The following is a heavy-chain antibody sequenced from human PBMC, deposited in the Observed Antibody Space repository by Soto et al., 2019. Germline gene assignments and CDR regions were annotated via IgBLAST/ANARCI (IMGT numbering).Heavy chain of an antibody. D-gene: IGHD3-22*01. V-gene: IGHV3-21*01. CDR1: GFTFRSFT. CDR3: ARYYDSSGYYWL. J-gene: IGHJ4*02. CDR2: ISSNSAYI. Sequence: PGGSLRLSCAASGFTFRSFTMNWVRQAPGKGLEWVSTISSNSAYIYYTDALRGRFTISRDNAKNSLHLQMNSLRAEDTAVYYCARYYDSSGYYWLWGQGT.